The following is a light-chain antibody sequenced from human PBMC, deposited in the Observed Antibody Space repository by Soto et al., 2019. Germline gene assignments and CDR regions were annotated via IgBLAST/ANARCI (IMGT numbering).Light chain of an antibody. CDR1: QGISSY. CDR3: QQLNSYPLT. Sequence: IQLTQSPSSLSASVGDRVTITCRASQGISSYLAWYQQKPGKAPKLLIYAASTLQSGVPSWFSGSGSGTDFTLTISSLQPEDFATYYCQQLNSYPLTFGPGTKVDIK. V-gene: IGKV1-9*01. CDR2: AAS. J-gene: IGKJ3*01.